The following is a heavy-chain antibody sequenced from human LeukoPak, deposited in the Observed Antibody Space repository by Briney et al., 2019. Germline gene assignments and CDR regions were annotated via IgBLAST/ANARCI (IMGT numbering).Heavy chain of an antibody. CDR2: MNPNSGNT. Sequence: ASVKVSCKASGYTFTGYYMHWVRQATGQGLEWMGWMNPNSGNTGYAQKFQGRVTITRNTSISTAYMELSSLRSEDTAVYYCARVSTYYDFWSGYYTSYFDYWGQGTLVTVSS. J-gene: IGHJ4*02. CDR3: ARVSTYYDFWSGYYTSYFDY. D-gene: IGHD3-3*01. V-gene: IGHV1-8*03. CDR1: GYTFTGYY.